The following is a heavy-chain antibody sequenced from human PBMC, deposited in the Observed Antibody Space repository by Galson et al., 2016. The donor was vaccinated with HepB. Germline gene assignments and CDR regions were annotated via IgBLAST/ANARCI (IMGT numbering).Heavy chain of an antibody. CDR3: AKGTSGDSGPTLDY. CDR2: ISGGGTNT. Sequence: SLRLSCAASGFTFTTYAFTWVRQAPGKGLEWVSAISGGGTNTYYADSVKGRFTISRDNSRNTLYLQLNNLRAEDTALYYCAKGTSGDSGPTLDYWGQGTGVTVSS. J-gene: IGHJ4*02. CDR1: GFTFTTYA. V-gene: IGHV3-23*01. D-gene: IGHD1-26*01.